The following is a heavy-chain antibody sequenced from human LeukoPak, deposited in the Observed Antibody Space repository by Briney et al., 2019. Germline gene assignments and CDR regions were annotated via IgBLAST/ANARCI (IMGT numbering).Heavy chain of an antibody. V-gene: IGHV4-39*01. Sequence: SQTLSLTCTVSGGSISSGGYYWSWIRQPPGKGLEWIGSVSFSGSTYNNPSLKSRVTISVDTSKNQFSLKLSSVTAADTAVYYCARFGGYCSSTSCPRHFDYWGQGTLVTVSS. CDR2: VSFSGST. J-gene: IGHJ4*02. CDR1: GGSISSGGYY. CDR3: ARFGGYCSSTSCPRHFDY. D-gene: IGHD2-2*01.